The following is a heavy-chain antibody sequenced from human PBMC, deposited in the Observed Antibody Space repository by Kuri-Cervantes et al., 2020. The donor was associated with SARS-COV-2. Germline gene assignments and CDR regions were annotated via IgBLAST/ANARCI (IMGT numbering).Heavy chain of an antibody. CDR1: GFTFSGHW. V-gene: IGHV3-74*01. CDR3: TNVLRFLEWEDYYGMDV. J-gene: IGHJ6*02. CDR2: INPDGSYT. Sequence: ETLSLTCAASGFTFSGHWIHWVRQAPGKGLVWVSRINPDGSYTNNADSVKGRFAISRDNSKNTLYLQMNSLRAEDTAVYYCTNVLRFLEWEDYYGMDVWGQGTTVTVSS. D-gene: IGHD3-3*01.